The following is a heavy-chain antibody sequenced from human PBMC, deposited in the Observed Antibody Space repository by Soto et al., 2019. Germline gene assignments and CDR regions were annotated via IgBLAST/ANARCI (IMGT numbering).Heavy chain of an antibody. V-gene: IGHV3-74*01. CDR2: INSDGSST. J-gene: IGHJ6*02. CDR1: GFTFSSYW. Sequence: VQLVESGGGLVQPGGSLRLSCAASGFTFSSYWMHWVRQAPGKGLVWVSRINSDGSSTSYADSVKGRFTISRDNAKNTLYLQMNSLRAEDTAVYYCARGDCSSTSCHPYYYYGMDVWGQGTTVTVSS. D-gene: IGHD2-2*01. CDR3: ARGDCSSTSCHPYYYYGMDV.